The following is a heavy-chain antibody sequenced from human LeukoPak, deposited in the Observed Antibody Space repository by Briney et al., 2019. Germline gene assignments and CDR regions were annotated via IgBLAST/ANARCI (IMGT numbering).Heavy chain of an antibody. Sequence: PSETLSLTCSVSGGSISSFYWSWMRQPPGKGLEWIGYIYYSGSTNYNPSLKSRVTISVDTSKNQFSLKLSSVTAADTAVYYCASQDTAMVTDYWGQGTLVTVSS. D-gene: IGHD5-18*01. CDR1: GGSISSFY. V-gene: IGHV4-59*01. CDR2: IYYSGST. CDR3: ASQDTAMVTDY. J-gene: IGHJ4*02.